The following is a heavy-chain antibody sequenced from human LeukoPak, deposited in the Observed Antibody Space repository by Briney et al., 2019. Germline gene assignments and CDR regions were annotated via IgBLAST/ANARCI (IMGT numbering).Heavy chain of an antibody. V-gene: IGHV3-23*01. D-gene: IGHD3-22*01. J-gene: IGHJ4*02. CDR1: GFTFSTYV. CDR3: AKHYDSSGYHHD. Sequence: GGSLRLSCAASGFTFSTYVMTWVRQAPGKGLEWVSAISGSGGSTYNADSVKGRFTLSRDNSKNTLYLQMNSLRAEDTAVYYCAKHYDSSGYHHDWGQGTLVTVSS. CDR2: ISGSGGST.